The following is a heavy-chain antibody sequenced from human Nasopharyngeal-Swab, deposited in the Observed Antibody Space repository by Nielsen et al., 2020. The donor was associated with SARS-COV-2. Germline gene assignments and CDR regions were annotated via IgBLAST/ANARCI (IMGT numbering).Heavy chain of an antibody. J-gene: IGHJ3*02. V-gene: IGHV4-39*01. CDR1: GGSISSSSYY. CDR3: ARHLSPASGGNAFDI. Sequence: SETLSLTCTVSGGSISSSSYYWGWIRQPPGKGLEWIGSIYYSGSTYYNPSLKSRVTISVDTSKNQFSLKLSSVTAADTAVYYCARHLSPASGGNAFDIWGQGTMVTVSS. D-gene: IGHD6-19*01. CDR2: IYYSGST.